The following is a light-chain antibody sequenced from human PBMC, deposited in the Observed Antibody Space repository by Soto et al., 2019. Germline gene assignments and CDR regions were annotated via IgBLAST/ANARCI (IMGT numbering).Light chain of an antibody. Sequence: QSALTQPRSVSGSPGQSVTISCTGTSSDVGAYNFVSWYQQHPGKVPKLMIYDVTERPSGVPDRFSGSKSGNTASLTISGLQAEDEADYYCCSYAGSWEFGGGTKRTVL. CDR1: SSDVGAYNF. CDR3: CSYAGSWE. J-gene: IGLJ3*02. CDR2: DVT. V-gene: IGLV2-11*01.